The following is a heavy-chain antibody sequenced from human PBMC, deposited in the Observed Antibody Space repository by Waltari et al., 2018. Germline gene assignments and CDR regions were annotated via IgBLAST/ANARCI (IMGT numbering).Heavy chain of an antibody. V-gene: IGHV4-61*02. CDR2: IYTSGRT. CDR1: GGSISSGSYY. D-gene: IGHD2-2*02. CDR3: ARDFGRYCSSTSCYRGAFDI. J-gene: IGHJ3*02. Sequence: QVQLQESGPGLVKPSQTLSLTCTVSGGSISSGSYYWSWIRQPAGTGLGWIGRIYTSGRTKYNPSLKGRVTISVDTSKNQFALKLSDVTAADTAVYYCARDFGRYCSSTSCYRGAFDIWGQGTMVTVSS.